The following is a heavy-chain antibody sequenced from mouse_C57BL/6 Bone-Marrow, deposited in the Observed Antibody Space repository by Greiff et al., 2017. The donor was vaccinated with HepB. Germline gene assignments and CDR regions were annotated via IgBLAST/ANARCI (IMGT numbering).Heavy chain of an antibody. Sequence: EVKLVESGGGLVQPGGSLKLSCAASGFTFSDYGMAWVRQAPRKGPEWVAFISNLAYSIYYADTVTGRFTISRENAKNTLYLEMSRLRSEDTAMYYCARHDYGSSYGFAYWGQGTLVTVSA. D-gene: IGHD1-1*01. J-gene: IGHJ3*01. CDR3: ARHDYGSSYGFAY. V-gene: IGHV5-15*04. CDR2: ISNLAYSI. CDR1: GFTFSDYG.